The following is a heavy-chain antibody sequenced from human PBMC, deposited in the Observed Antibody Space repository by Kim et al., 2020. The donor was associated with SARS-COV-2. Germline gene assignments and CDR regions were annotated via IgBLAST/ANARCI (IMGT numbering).Heavy chain of an antibody. Sequence: TKYSQKFQVRVTITRDTSASTAYMELSSLRSEDTAVYYCASSYSSGWYERWGQGTLVTVSS. D-gene: IGHD6-13*01. CDR2: T. J-gene: IGHJ4*02. V-gene: IGHV1-3*01. CDR3: ASSYSSGWYER.